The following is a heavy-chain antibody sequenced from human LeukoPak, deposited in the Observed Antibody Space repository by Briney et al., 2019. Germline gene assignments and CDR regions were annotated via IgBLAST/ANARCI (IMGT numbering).Heavy chain of an antibody. D-gene: IGHD5-18*01. V-gene: IGHV1-24*01. J-gene: IGHJ4*02. CDR1: GYTFTGYY. Sequence: GASVKVSCKASGYTFTGYYMHWVRQAPGQGLEWMGGFDPEDGETIYAQKFQGRVTMTEDTSTDTAYMELSSLRSEDTAVYYCATHSYGHFLDYWGQGTLVTVSS. CDR2: FDPEDGET. CDR3: ATHSYGHFLDY.